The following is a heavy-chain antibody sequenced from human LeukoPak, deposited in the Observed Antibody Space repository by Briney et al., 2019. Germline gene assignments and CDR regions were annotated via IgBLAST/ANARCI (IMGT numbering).Heavy chain of an antibody. CDR2: NSYSGST. J-gene: IGHJ6*03. CDR1: GGSISTYY. V-gene: IGHV4-59*01. D-gene: IGHD4/OR15-4a*01. CDR3: ARAFVWCMDV. Sequence: SETQSLTCTVSGGSISTYYWSWIRQPPGKELEWIGYNSYSGSTNYNPSLKSRVTISVDTSKNQFSLKLNSVTAADTAVYYCARAFVWCMDVWGKGTTVTVSS.